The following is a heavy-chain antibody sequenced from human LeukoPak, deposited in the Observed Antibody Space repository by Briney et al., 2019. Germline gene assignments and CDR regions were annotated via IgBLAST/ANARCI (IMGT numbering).Heavy chain of an antibody. D-gene: IGHD6-19*01. CDR2: IYSGGST. CDR1: GFTLSSNY. J-gene: IGHJ4*02. Sequence: GGSLRLSCAASGFTLSSNYMSWVRQAPGKGLEWGSVIYSGGSTYYADSVKGRFTISRDNSKNSLYLQMNSLRAEDTAVYYCARDQGAVAGNDYWGQGTLVTVSS. V-gene: IGHV3-53*01. CDR3: ARDQGAVAGNDY.